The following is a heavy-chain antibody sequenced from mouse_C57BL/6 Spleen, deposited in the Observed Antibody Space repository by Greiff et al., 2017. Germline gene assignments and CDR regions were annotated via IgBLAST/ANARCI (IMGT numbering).Heavy chain of an antibody. CDR3: TRSYDYDVRFDY. J-gene: IGHJ2*01. CDR1: GYSFTDYN. Sequence: EVQLQQSGPELVKPGASVKISCKASGYSFTDYNMNWVKQSNGKSIEWIGVINPNYGTTSYNQKFKGKATLTVDQSSSTAYMQLNSLTSEYSAFYYCTRSYDYDVRFDYWGQGTTLTVSS. CDR2: INPNYGTT. D-gene: IGHD2-4*01. V-gene: IGHV1-39*01.